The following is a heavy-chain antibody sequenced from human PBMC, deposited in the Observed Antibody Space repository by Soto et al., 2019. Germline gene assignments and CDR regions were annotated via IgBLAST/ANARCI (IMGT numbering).Heavy chain of an antibody. CDR3: ARPNQYYYDSSGYYQS. V-gene: IGHV1-2*02. J-gene: IGHJ3*01. D-gene: IGHD3-22*01. CDR2: INPNSGGT. Sequence: ASVKVSCKASGYTFTGYYMHWVRQAPGQGLEWMGWINPNSGGTNYAQKFQGRVTMTRDTSISTAYMELSRLRSDDTAVYYCARPNQYYYDSSGYYQSWGQGTMVTVS. CDR1: GYTFTGYY.